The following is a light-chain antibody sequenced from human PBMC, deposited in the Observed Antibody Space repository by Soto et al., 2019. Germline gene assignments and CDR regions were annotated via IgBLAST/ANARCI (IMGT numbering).Light chain of an antibody. CDR1: QSISSW. J-gene: IGKJ2*01. CDR3: QQYNTYSQYT. Sequence: DIQMTQSPSTLSASVGDRVTITCRASQSISSWLAWYQQKPWKAPKVLIYDASSLESGVPSRFSGSGSGTEFTLTISSLQPDDFATYYCQQYNTYSQYTFGQGTKLEIK. V-gene: IGKV1-5*01. CDR2: DAS.